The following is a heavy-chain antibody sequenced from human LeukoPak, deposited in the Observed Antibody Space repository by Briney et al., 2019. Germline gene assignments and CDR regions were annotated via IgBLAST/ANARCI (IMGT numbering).Heavy chain of an antibody. J-gene: IGHJ5*02. V-gene: IGHV4-39*01. CDR1: GGSVSTSSYY. D-gene: IGHD2-15*01. Sequence: PSETLSLTCTVSGGSVSTSSYYWGWVRQPPGKGLEWIGSMLYSGTTYYNPSLKSRVTISVDTSRNQFSLRLGSVTAADTAVYYCARQPSLSYCSGGTCWFDTWGQGILVTVSS. CDR2: MLYSGTT. CDR3: ARQPSLSYCSGGTCWFDT.